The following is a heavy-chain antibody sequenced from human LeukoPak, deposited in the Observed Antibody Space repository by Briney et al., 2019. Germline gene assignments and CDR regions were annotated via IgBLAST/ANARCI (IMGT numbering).Heavy chain of an antibody. CDR1: GFTVNNYY. CDR2: IYSGAST. D-gene: IGHD1-14*01. J-gene: IGHJ4*02. CDR3: AREVSEKSFVPGDF. V-gene: IGHV3-66*01. Sequence: GGSLRVSCAASGFTVNNYYMAWVRQAPGNGLEWVSVIYSGASTKYADSVKGRFTISRDISKNTLFLQMNSLRAEDTAMYFCAREVSEKSFVPGDFWGQGTLVTVSS.